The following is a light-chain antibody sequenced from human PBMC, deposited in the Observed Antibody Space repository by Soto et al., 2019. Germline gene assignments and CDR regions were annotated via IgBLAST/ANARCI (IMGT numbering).Light chain of an antibody. CDR1: QSTYTN. V-gene: IGKV3-15*01. CDR3: QQYNKWPLT. CDR2: GAS. J-gene: IGKJ4*01. Sequence: EIVMTQSPATLSVSPGERATLSCRASQSTYTNLAWYQHKPGQAPRLLIYGASTRATAIPARFSGSGSGTEFTLTISSLQSEEFAAYYWQQYNKWPLTFGGGTKVEIK.